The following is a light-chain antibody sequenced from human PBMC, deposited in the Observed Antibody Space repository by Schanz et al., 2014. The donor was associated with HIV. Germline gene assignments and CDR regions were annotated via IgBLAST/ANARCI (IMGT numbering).Light chain of an antibody. CDR3: AAWDDSLNGVV. CDR1: SSDVGGDNF. V-gene: IGLV2-14*03. Sequence: QSALTQPASVSGSPGQSISISCAGTSSDVGGDNFLSWYQQHPGRAPKLLVYDVTNRPSGVSSRFSGSKSGNTASLTISGLQTEDEADYYCAAWDDSLNGVVFGGGTKLTVL. CDR2: DVT. J-gene: IGLJ2*01.